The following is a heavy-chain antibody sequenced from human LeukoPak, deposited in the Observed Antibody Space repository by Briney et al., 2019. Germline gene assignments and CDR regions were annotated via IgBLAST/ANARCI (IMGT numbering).Heavy chain of an antibody. J-gene: IGHJ4*02. CDR3: ATGGTLGDYFPDY. D-gene: IGHD2/OR15-2a*01. CDR1: GFTFSDYY. V-gene: IGHV3-11*01. CDR2: ISSSGSTI. Sequence: GGSLRLSCAASGFTFSDYYMSWIRQAPGKGLEWVSYISSSGSTIYYADSVKGRFTISRDNAKNSLYLQMSSLRAEDTAVYYCATGGTLGDYFPDYWGQGTLVTVSS.